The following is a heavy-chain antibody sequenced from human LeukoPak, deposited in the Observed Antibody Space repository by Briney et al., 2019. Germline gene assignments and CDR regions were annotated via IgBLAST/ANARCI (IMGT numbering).Heavy chain of an antibody. CDR2: IYFSGNT. Sequence: PSETLSLTCTVSGDSISSSSYYWGWIRQPPGKGLEWIGSIYFSGNTYYNPSLKSRVTISVDTSKNQFSLKLSSVTAADTAVYYCARGTPPNYDFWSGQYYFDYWGQGTLVTVSS. V-gene: IGHV4-39*07. D-gene: IGHD3-3*01. CDR1: GDSISSSSYY. J-gene: IGHJ4*02. CDR3: ARGTPPNYDFWSGQYYFDY.